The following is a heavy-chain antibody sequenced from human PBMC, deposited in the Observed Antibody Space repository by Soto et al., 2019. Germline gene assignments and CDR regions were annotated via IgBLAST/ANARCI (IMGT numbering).Heavy chain of an antibody. Sequence: PVGSLRLSCAVSGFTFSSYGMHWVRQAPGKGLEWVAVISYDGSNKYYADSVKGRFTISRDNSKNTLYLQMNSLRAEDTAVYYCASPEYYDFWSGYQNWFDPWGQGTLVTVSS. D-gene: IGHD3-3*01. J-gene: IGHJ5*02. CDR1: GFTFSSYG. V-gene: IGHV3-30*03. CDR3: ASPEYYDFWSGYQNWFDP. CDR2: ISYDGSNK.